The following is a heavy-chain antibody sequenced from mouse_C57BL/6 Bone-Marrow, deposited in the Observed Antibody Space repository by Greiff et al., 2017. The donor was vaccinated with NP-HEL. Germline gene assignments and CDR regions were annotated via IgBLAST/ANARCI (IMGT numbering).Heavy chain of an antibody. V-gene: IGHV1-15*01. Sequence: QVQLKESGAELVRPGASVTLSCKASGYTFTDYEMHWVKQTPVHGLEWIGAIDPETGGTAYNQKFKGKAILTADKSSSTAYMELRSLTSEDSAVYYCTRYWYFDVWGTGTTVTVSS. CDR1: GYTFTDYE. CDR2: IDPETGGT. J-gene: IGHJ1*03. CDR3: TRYWYFDV.